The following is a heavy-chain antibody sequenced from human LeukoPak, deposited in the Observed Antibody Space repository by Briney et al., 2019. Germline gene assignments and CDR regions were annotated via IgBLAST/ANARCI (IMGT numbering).Heavy chain of an antibody. V-gene: IGHV3-23*01. D-gene: IGHD1-1*01. CDR1: GFTFNAHA. J-gene: IGHJ4*02. CDR2: IPGSGASA. Sequence: GGSLRLSCVASGFTFNAHAMTWVRQAPGKGLEWVSGIPGSGASAYYADSVKGRFTISRDNSKNTLYLQMNSLRVEDTAVYYCAKSGTSRDHWGQGTLVTVSS. CDR3: AKSGTSRDH.